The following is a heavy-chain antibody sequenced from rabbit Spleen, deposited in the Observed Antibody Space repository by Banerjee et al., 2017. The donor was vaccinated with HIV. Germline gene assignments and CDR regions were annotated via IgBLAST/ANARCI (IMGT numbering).Heavy chain of an antibody. CDR2: IYTGNSKT. D-gene: IGHD5-1*01. CDR3: ARDLVTVIGWNFNL. V-gene: IGHV1S40*01. CDR1: GVSFSSGYD. J-gene: IGHJ4*01. Sequence: QQLVESGGGLVKPGASLTLTCKASGVSFSSGYDMCWVRQAPGKGLEWIACIYTGNSKTYYATWAKGRFIMSRTSSTTVTLQMTSLTAADTATYICARDLVTVIGWNFNLWGPGTLVTVS.